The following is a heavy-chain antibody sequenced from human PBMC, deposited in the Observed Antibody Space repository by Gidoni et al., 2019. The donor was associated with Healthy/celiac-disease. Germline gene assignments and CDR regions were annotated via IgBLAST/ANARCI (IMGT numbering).Heavy chain of an antibody. CDR3: ARVPEGYDILTGYYSYFDY. J-gene: IGHJ4*02. V-gene: IGHV4-59*01. CDR1: GGSMSSYY. CDR2: IYYSGST. D-gene: IGHD3-9*01. Sequence: HVQLQESGPGLVKPSETLSLTCTVSGGSMSSYYWSWIRQPPGQGLEWIGYIYYSGSTNSNPSLKSRVTISVDTSKNQFSLKLSSVTAADTAVYYCARVPEGYDILTGYYSYFDYWGQGTLVTVSS.